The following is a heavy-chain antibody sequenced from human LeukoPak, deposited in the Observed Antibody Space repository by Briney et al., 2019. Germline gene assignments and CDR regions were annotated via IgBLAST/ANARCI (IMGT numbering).Heavy chain of an antibody. CDR3: ARVPAYCSGGSCYYYGMDV. CDR2: MNPNSGNT. D-gene: IGHD2-15*01. Sequence: ASVKVSCKASGYTFTSYDINWVRQATGQGLEWMGWMNPNSGNTGYAQKFQGRVTMTRNTSISTAYMELSSLRSEDTAVYYCARVPAYCSGGSCYYYGMDVWGQGTTVTVSS. J-gene: IGHJ6*02. CDR1: GYTFTSYD. V-gene: IGHV1-8*01.